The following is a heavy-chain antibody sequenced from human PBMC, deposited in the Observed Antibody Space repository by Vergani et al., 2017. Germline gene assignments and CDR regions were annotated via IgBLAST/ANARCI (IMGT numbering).Heavy chain of an antibody. V-gene: IGHV3-30*03. CDR3: ATKSCGTPGCQIGYFRE. D-gene: IGHD1-1*01. Sequence: QVQLVESGGGVVQPGRSLRLSCAASGFTFNQYGMHWVRQAPGKGLEWVAVISYDGKQKYYADSVKGRFTISRDNSKSTLYLQMNSLRTEDTAVYYCATKSCGTPGCQIGYFREWGQGTLVTVSS. CDR1: GFTFNQYG. CDR2: ISYDGKQK. J-gene: IGHJ1*01.